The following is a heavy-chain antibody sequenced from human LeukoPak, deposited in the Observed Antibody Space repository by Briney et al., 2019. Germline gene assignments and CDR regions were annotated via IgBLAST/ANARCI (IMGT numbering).Heavy chain of an antibody. CDR1: GYAFTGYY. CDR2: INPNSGGT. D-gene: IGHD4-11*01. Sequence: GASVKVSCKASGYAFTGYYMHWVRQAPGQGLEWMGWINPNSGGTNYAQKFQGRVTMTRDTSISTAYMELSRLRSDDTAVYYCARVALSKYSNYAFDYWGQGTLVTVSS. V-gene: IGHV1-2*02. CDR3: ARVALSKYSNYAFDY. J-gene: IGHJ4*02.